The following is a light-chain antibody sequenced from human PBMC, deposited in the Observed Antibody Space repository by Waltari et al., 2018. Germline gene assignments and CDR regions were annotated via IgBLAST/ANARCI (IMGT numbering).Light chain of an antibody. CDR2: DVT. V-gene: IGLV2-14*03. J-gene: IGLJ3*02. CDR1: NSDGGGFNY. Sequence: QSALTQPASVSGSPGQSITISCTGTNSDGGGFNYVSWYQQYPGKAPNLIVYDVTTRPSRGSAPVAGSKSGNTASLIISGLQAEDEADYYCSSYTTRGTWVFGGGTKLTVL. CDR3: SSYTTRGTWV.